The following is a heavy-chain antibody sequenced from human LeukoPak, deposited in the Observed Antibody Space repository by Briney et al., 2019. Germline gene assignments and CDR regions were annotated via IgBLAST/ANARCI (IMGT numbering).Heavy chain of an antibody. D-gene: IGHD6-13*01. CDR3: AKAGLGYSSSWDYYYYMDV. Sequence: GASVKVSCKSSGYTFTSYAMNWVRQAPGQGLEWMGWINPNSGGTNYAQKFQGRVTMTRDTSISTAYMELSRLRSDDTAMYYCAKAGLGYSSSWDYYYYMDVWGKGTTVTVSS. CDR2: INPNSGGT. CDR1: GYTFTSYA. J-gene: IGHJ6*03. V-gene: IGHV1-2*02.